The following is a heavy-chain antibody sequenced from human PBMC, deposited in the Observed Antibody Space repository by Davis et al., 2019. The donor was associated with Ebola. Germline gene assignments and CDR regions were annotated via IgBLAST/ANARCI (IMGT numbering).Heavy chain of an antibody. Sequence: ASVKVSCKASGYTFTSYAMHWVRQAPGQRLEWMGWINAGNGNTKYSQKFQGRVTITRDTSASTAYMELSSLRSEDTAVYYCARFYCTGGVCRYYFDYWGQGTLVTVSS. CDR3: ARFYCTGGVCRYYFDY. CDR1: GYTFTSYA. CDR2: INAGNGNT. D-gene: IGHD2-8*02. J-gene: IGHJ4*02. V-gene: IGHV1-3*01.